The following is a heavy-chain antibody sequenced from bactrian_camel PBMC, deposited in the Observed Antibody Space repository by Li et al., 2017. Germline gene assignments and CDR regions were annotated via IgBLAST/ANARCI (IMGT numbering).Heavy chain of an antibody. CDR3: ATDPSRGGWCAITPKASDFRD. CDR1: GSTTNSAC. V-gene: IGHV3S1*01. D-gene: IGHD7*01. J-gene: IGHJ4*01. Sequence: QVQLVESGGGTVQAGGSLRLSCVASGSTTNSACWSWFRQGPGKEREPVATIPFGGGRTYYADSVKGRFTIFQENAEMSVSLEMNNLKPEDTGMYYCATDPSRGGWCAITPKASDFRDWGQGTQVTVS. CDR2: IPFGGGRT.